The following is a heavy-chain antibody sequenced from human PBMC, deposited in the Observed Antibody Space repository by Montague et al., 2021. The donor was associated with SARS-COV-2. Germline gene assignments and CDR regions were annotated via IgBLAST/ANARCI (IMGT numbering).Heavy chain of an antibody. CDR1: GGSISSYY. Sequence: SETLSLTCTVSGGSISSYYWSWIRQPPGKGLEWIGYTYYSGSTNYNPSLKSRVTISVDTSKNQFSLKLSSVTAADTAVYYCARHNSVHWLLIPRLGSSCMAVWGQGTPVSVSS. CDR2: TYYSGST. J-gene: IGHJ6*02. D-gene: IGHD3-9*01. V-gene: IGHV4-59*08. CDR3: ARHNSVHWLLIPRLGSSCMAV.